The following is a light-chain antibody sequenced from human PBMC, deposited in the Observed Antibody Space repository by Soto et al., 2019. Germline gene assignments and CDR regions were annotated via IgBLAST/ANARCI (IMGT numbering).Light chain of an antibody. Sequence: EIVLTQSPGTLSLSPGERATLSCRASQSGSSSYLAWYQQKPGQAPRLLIYVASSKAPCIPDRFSGSGSGTDFTLTISRLEHEDLAVYYCQQSGSSPVTFGPGTKVDIK. J-gene: IGKJ3*01. CDR1: QSGSSSY. V-gene: IGKV3-20*01. CDR3: QQSGSSPVT. CDR2: VAS.